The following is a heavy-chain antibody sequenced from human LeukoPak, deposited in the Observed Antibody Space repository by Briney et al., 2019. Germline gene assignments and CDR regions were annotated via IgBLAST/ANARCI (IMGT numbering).Heavy chain of an antibody. CDR2: ISGSGGST. D-gene: IGHD4-17*01. CDR3: AKIATVTTVFDY. J-gene: IGHJ4*02. V-gene: IGHV3-23*01. Sequence: PGGSLRLSCAASGFTFSSYAMSWDRQAPGRGLEWVSAISGSGGSTYYADSVKGRFTISRDNSKNTLYLQMNSLRAEDTAVYYCAKIATVTTVFDYWGQGTLVTVSS. CDR1: GFTFSSYA.